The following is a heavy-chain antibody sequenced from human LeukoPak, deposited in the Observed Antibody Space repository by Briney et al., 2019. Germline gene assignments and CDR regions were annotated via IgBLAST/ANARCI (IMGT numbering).Heavy chain of an antibody. Sequence: GGSLRLSCAASGFTFDDYAMHWVRQAPGKGLEWVSGISWNSGSIDYADSVKGRFTISRDNAKKSLYLQMDSLRAEDTALYYCARARDAMDVWGQGTPVTVSS. CDR3: ARARDAMDV. CDR1: GFTFDDYA. V-gene: IGHV3-9*01. CDR2: ISWNSGSI. J-gene: IGHJ6*02.